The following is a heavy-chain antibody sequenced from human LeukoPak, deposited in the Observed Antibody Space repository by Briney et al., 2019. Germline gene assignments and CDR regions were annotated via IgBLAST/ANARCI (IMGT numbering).Heavy chain of an antibody. V-gene: IGHV3-21*01. CDR2: ISSSSSYI. J-gene: IGHJ4*02. CDR1: GFTFSSYS. Sequence: GGSLRLSCAASGFTFSSYSMNWVRQAPGKGLEWVSSISSSSSYIYYADSVKGRFTISRDNAKNSLYLQMNSLRAQDTAVYYCARAMVRETIDYWGQGTLVTVSS. CDR3: ARAMVRETIDY. D-gene: IGHD3-10*01.